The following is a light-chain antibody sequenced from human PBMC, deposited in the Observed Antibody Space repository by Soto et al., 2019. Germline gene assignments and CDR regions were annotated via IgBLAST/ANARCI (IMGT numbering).Light chain of an antibody. CDR3: GSWDSSLSAYV. CDR2: DDN. J-gene: IGLJ1*01. CDR1: SSNIGGNS. Sequence: QSVLTQPPSVSAAPGQKVTISCSGSSSNIGGNSVSWYQQLPGTAPKLLIYDDNERPSGIPDRFSGSKSGTSATLGITGFQTGDEADYYCGSWDSSLSAYVFGTATKVTAL. V-gene: IGLV1-51*01.